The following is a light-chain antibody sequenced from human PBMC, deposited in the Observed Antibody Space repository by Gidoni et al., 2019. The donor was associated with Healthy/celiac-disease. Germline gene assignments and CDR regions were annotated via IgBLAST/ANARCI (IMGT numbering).Light chain of an antibody. CDR3: QQYNSYLLT. Sequence: IQRTQYTSTLSASVGDSVTITCRASQSFSSWLGWYQQKPGKAPKLLIYKASSLESGVPSRYSGSGSGTEFTLTISSLQPDDFATYYCQQYNSYLLTFGEGTKVEIK. CDR2: KAS. J-gene: IGKJ4*01. V-gene: IGKV1-5*03. CDR1: QSFSSW.